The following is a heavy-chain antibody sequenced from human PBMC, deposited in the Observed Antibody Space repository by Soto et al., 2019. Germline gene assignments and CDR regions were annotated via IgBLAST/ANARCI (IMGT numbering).Heavy chain of an antibody. D-gene: IGHD6-13*01. J-gene: IGHJ5*02. CDR1: GGSISSYY. Sequence: LSLTCTVSGGSISSYYWSWIRQPPGKGLEWIGYIYYSGSTNCNPSLKSRVTISVDTSKNQFSLKLSSVTAADTAVYYCARGRYSSSWHPMNWFAPWGQGPLVTVS. V-gene: IGHV4-59*01. CDR2: IYYSGST. CDR3: ARGRYSSSWHPMNWFAP.